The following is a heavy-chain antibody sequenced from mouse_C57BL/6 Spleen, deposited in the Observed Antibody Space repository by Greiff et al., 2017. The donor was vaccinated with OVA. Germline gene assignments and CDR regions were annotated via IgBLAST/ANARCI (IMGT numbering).Heavy chain of an antibody. D-gene: IGHD1-1*01. CDR1: GFTFSDYG. J-gene: IGHJ1*03. CDR3: ARPEVVSFDV. V-gene: IGHV5-17*01. CDR2: ISSGSSTI. Sequence: EVKLVESGGGLVKPGGSLKLSCAASGFTFSDYGMHWVRQAPEKGLEWVAYISSGSSTIYYADTVKGRFTFSIDNAKNTLFLQMTSLGSEDAAMYYCARPEVVSFDVWGTGTTVTVSS.